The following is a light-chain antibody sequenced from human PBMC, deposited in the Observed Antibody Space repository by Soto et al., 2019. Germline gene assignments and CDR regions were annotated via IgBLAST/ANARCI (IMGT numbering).Light chain of an antibody. V-gene: IGLV2-14*01. Sequence: QSVLTQPASVSGSPGQSITISCTGTSSDVGGYNYVSWYQQHPGKAPKLIIYEVSNRPSGVSNRFSGSKSGDTASLTISGLHAEDEDDYYCSSYTSSSTLYVFGTGTKVTVL. CDR3: SSYTSSSTLYV. CDR1: SSDVGGYNY. CDR2: EVS. J-gene: IGLJ1*01.